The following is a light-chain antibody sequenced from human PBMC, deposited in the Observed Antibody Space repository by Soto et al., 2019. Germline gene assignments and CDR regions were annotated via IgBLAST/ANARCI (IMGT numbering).Light chain of an antibody. CDR3: QQYDNWPIT. Sequence: EIVMTQSPATLSVSPGERATLSCRASQSININLAWYQQKPGQAPRLLIYDASTRATGLPARFSGSGSGTEFTLIISSLQSEDSAVYYCQQYDNWPITFGQGTRLEIK. V-gene: IGKV3-15*01. CDR1: QSININ. J-gene: IGKJ5*01. CDR2: DAS.